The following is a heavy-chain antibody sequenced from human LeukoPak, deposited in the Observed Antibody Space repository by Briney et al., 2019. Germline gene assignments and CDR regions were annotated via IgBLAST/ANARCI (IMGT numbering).Heavy chain of an antibody. J-gene: IGHJ6*02. CDR3: ARTSDRGYSGYDYYYYYGMDV. D-gene: IGHD5-12*01. V-gene: IGHV3-23*01. CDR2: ISHDGYRT. Sequence: GGSLRLSCAASGFTFSSYAMSWVRQAPGKGLECVSSISHDGYRTYYADSVKGRFTISRDNSKNTLYLQMNSLRAEDTAVYYCARTSDRGYSGYDYYYYYGMDVWGQGTTVTVSS. CDR1: GFTFSSYA.